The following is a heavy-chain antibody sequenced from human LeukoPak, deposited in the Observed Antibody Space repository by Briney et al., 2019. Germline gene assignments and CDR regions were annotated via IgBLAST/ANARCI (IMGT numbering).Heavy chain of an antibody. Sequence: GGSLRLSCASSGLTFSSYAMSWVRQAPGKGLEWVSYISSSGSTIYYADSVKGRFTISRDNAKNSLYLQMNSLRAEDTAVYYCARGRDGYNYDYWGQGTLVTVSS. J-gene: IGHJ4*02. CDR1: GLTFSSYA. CDR3: ARGRDGYNYDY. D-gene: IGHD5-24*01. CDR2: ISSSGSTI. V-gene: IGHV3-48*03.